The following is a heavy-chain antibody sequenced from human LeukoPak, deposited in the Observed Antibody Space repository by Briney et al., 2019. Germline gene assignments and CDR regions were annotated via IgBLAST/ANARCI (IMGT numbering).Heavy chain of an antibody. CDR2: ITITDYGV. V-gene: IGHV3-23*01. J-gene: IGHJ4*02. CDR3: TREACRPYLDS. Sequence: GGSLRLSCAASGFIFRTHAMSWVRQAPGKGLEWLSTITITDYGVYYIDSVKGRFTMSRDNSKNTLYLQMNSWRAEDTAVYYCTREACRPYLDSWGQGTLVTVSS. CDR1: GFIFRTHA.